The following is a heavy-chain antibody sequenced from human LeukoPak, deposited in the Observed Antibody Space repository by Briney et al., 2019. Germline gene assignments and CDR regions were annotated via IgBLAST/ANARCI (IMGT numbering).Heavy chain of an antibody. V-gene: IGHV4-39*01. CDR2: IYYSGTT. CDR1: GGSISSSTYY. CDR3: VRGSTLRHYQY. D-gene: IGHD3-16*01. J-gene: IGHJ4*02. Sequence: SETLSLTCTVSGGSISSSTYYWGWIRRPPGKGLEWIGSIYYSGTTYYNPSLKGRVTVSVDTSKNQFSLNLSSVTAADTAVYYCVRGSTLRHYQYWGQGTLVAVSS.